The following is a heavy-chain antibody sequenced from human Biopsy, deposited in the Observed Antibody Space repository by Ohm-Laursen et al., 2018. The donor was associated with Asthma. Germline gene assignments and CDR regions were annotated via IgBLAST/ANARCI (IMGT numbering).Heavy chain of an antibody. J-gene: IGHJ6*02. CDR3: ARAVDYSHYYGIDV. V-gene: IGHV1-18*01. D-gene: IGHD3-10*01. Sequence: GSVKVSCKPSGYTFNSAGITWVRQAPGQGLEWMGWISVYNGNTKVAQKLQDRVTMITDTSTSTAYMELGSLRSDDTAVYFCARAVDYSHYYGIDVWGQGTTVTVS. CDR2: ISVYNGNT. CDR1: GYTFNSAG.